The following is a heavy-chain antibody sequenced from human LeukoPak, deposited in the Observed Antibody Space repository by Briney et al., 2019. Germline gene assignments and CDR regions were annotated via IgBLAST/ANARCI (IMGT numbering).Heavy chain of an antibody. D-gene: IGHD3-22*01. CDR2: ISSSGSTI. J-gene: IGHJ3*02. CDR1: GFSFSNAW. CDR3: ARDSSGYYHSRGAFDI. V-gene: IGHV3-11*04. Sequence: PGGSLRLSCAASGFSFSNAWVSWVRQAPGKGLEWVSYISSSGSTIYYADSVKGRFTISRDNAKNSLYLQMNSLRAEDTAVYYCARDSSGYYHSRGAFDIWGQGTMVTVSS.